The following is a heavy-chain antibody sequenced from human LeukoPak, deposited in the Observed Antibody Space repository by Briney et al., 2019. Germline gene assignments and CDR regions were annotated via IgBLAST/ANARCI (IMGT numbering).Heavy chain of an antibody. CDR2: ISSSSSYI. CDR1: GFTFSSYS. J-gene: IGHJ3*02. V-gene: IGHV3-21*01. CDR3: ARDSCSGGSCQGRVDAFDI. Sequence: SGGSLRLSCAASGFTFSSYSMNWVRQAPGKGLEWVSSISSSSSYIYYADSVKGRFTISRDNAKNSLYLQMNSLRAEDTAVYYCARDSCSGGSCQGRVDAFDIWGRGTMVTVSS. D-gene: IGHD2-15*01.